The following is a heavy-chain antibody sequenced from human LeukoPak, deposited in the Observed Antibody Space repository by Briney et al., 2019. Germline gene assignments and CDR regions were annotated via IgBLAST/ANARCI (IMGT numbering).Heavy chain of an antibody. CDR3: ARRVIVVGLDY. CDR2: ISRSGSAI. V-gene: IGHV3-48*04. CDR1: GFTLSSYW. J-gene: IGHJ4*02. Sequence: GGSLRLSCAASGFTLSSYWMHWVRQAPGKGLEWVSYISRSGSAIYYADSVKGRFTISRDNAKNSLHLQMNSLRAEDTAVYYCARRVIVVGLDYWGQGTLVTVSS. D-gene: IGHD3-22*01.